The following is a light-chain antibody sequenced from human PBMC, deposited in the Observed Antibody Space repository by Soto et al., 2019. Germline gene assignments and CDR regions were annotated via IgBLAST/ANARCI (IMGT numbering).Light chain of an antibody. Sequence: DTQMTQSPSTLSASVGDRVTITCRASQSISSWLAWYQQKPGKVPKLLIYKASSLQSGVPSRFSGSGSGTEFPLTISSLQPDDFANYYCQKYNDFWTFGQGTKVEIK. CDR3: QKYNDFWT. J-gene: IGKJ1*01. CDR2: KAS. V-gene: IGKV1-5*03. CDR1: QSISSW.